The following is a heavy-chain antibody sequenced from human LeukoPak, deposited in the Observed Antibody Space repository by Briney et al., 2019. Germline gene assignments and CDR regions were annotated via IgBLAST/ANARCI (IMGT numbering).Heavy chain of an antibody. J-gene: IGHJ4*02. CDR1: GYTFTSYG. D-gene: IGHD6-13*01. Sequence: GASVKVSCKASGYTFTSYGISWVRQAPGQGLEWMGWIGAYNGNTNYAQKLQGRVTMTTDTSTSTAYMELRSLRSDDTAVYYCARDPQWYSSSWYSDYWGQGTLVTVSS. CDR3: ARDPQWYSSSWYSDY. V-gene: IGHV1-18*01. CDR2: IGAYNGNT.